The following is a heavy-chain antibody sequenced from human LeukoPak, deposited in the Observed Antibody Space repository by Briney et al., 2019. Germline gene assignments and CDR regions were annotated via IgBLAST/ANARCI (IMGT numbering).Heavy chain of an antibody. CDR2: IRVGGET. V-gene: IGHV3-23*01. Sequence: GGSLRLSCAASGFTFSSYAMSWVRQAPGKGLEWVSAIRVGGETHYADSVKGRFTISRDNSENTLYLQMSGLRAEDTAVYYCAKAPDDFWSGSRYYFDYWGQGTLVTVSS. J-gene: IGHJ4*02. D-gene: IGHD3-3*01. CDR3: AKAPDDFWSGSRYYFDY. CDR1: GFTFSSYA.